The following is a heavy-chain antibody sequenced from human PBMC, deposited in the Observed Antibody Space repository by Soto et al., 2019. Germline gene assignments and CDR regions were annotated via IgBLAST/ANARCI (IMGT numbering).Heavy chain of an antibody. CDR1: GYTFTSYG. V-gene: IGHV1-18*01. CDR3: AKVESSSRYYYYGMDV. J-gene: IGHJ6*02. CDR2: ISAYNGNT. D-gene: IGHD6-6*01. Sequence: ASVKVSCKASGYTFTSYGISWVRQALGQGREWTGWISAYNGNTNYAQKLQGRVTMTTDTSTSTAYMELSSLRSDDTAVYYCAKVESSSRYYYYGMDVWGQGTTVTVSS.